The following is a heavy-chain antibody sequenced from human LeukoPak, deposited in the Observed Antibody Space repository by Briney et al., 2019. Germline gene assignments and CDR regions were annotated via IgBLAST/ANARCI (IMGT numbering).Heavy chain of an antibody. CDR2: ISGSGGST. D-gene: IGHD6-13*01. J-gene: IGHJ4*02. Sequence: GGSLRLSCAASGFTFSSFSIGWVRHAPGNGLEWVSAISGSGGSTFYADSVKGRFTISRDNSKNTLYLQMNSLRAEDTSVYYCAREPTYSSSWYTTCDYWGPGTLVTVSS. CDR3: AREPTYSSSWYTTCDY. V-gene: IGHV3-23*01. CDR1: GFTFSSFS.